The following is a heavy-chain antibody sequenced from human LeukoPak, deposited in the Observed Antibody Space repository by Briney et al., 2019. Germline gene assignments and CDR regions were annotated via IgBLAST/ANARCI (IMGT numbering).Heavy chain of an antibody. CDR2: ISAQNGNT. CDR3: ARESIGGYGFDY. V-gene: IGHV1-18*01. J-gene: IGHJ4*02. CDR1: GYTFTSYD. D-gene: IGHD6-25*01. Sequence: GASVKVSCKASGYTFTSYDIIWVRQAPGQGLEWMGWISAQNGNTNYMQQFLGRVTMTRDTSASTVYMELRSLKSDDTAVYYCARESIGGYGFDYWGQGTPVTVAS.